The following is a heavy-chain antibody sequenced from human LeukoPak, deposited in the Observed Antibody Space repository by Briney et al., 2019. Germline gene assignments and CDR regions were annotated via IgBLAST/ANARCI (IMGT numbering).Heavy chain of an antibody. V-gene: IGHV4-4*07. CDR3: ARSYCSGGSCLNWFDP. CDR1: GGSISSYY. J-gene: IGHJ5*02. Sequence: SETLSLTCTVSGGSISSYYWSWIRQPAGKGLEWIGRIYTSGSTNYNPSLKSRVTMSVGTSKNQFSLKLTSVTAADTAVYYCARSYCSGGSCLNWFDPWGLGTLVTVSP. CDR2: IYTSGST. D-gene: IGHD2-15*01.